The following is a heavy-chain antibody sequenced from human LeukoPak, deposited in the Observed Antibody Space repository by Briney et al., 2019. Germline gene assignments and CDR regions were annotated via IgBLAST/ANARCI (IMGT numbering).Heavy chain of an antibody. CDR1: GGSISSYY. CDR2: IYYSGST. CDR3: ARGVLLLWFGELLYRGLDY. Sequence: SETLSLTCTVSGGSISSYYWSWIRQPPGKGLEWIGYIYYSGSTNYNPSLKSRVTISVDRSKNQFSLKLSSVTAADTAVYYCARGVLLLWFGELLYRGLDYWGQGTLATVSS. V-gene: IGHV4-59*12. D-gene: IGHD3-10*01. J-gene: IGHJ4*02.